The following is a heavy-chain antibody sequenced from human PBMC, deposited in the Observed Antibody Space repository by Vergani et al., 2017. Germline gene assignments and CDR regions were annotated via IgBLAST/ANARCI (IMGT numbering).Heavy chain of an antibody. CDR1: GFTFSSYS. CDR3: ARDHSTMVQGVQYYYYGMDV. D-gene: IGHD3-10*01. CDR2: ISSSSSYI. V-gene: IGHV3-21*01. J-gene: IGHJ6*02. Sequence: VQLVESGGGVVQPGRSLRLSCAASGFTFSSYSMNWVRQAPGKGLEWVSSISSSSSYIYYADSVKGRFTISRDNAKNSLYLQMNSLRAEDTAVYYCARDHSTMVQGVQYYYYGMDVWRQGTTVTVSS.